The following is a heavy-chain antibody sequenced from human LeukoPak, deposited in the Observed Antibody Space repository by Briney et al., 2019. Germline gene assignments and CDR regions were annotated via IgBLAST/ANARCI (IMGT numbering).Heavy chain of an antibody. D-gene: IGHD4-11*01. J-gene: IGHJ5*02. V-gene: IGHV4-39*07. CDR3: AQQLYSKAFDP. CDR1: GGSFSSSSYY. CDR2: IYYSGIT. Sequence: PSETLSLTCAVYGGSFSSSSYYWGWIRQPPGKGLEWMGSIYYSGITYYNPARKSRVTISVDQSKNQSSLKLSSVTAADTAVYYCAQQLYSKAFDPWGQGTLVTVSS.